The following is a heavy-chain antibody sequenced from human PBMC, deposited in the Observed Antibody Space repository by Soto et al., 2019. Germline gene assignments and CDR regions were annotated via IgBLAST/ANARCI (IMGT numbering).Heavy chain of an antibody. J-gene: IGHJ3*02. D-gene: IGHD3-16*01. V-gene: IGHV3-23*01. CDR3: ASELHLGELFGAFDI. CDR1: GFTFSSYA. CDR2: ISGSGGST. Sequence: PGGSLRLSCAASGFTFSSYAMSWVRQAPGKGLEWVSAISGSGGSTYYADSVKGRFTISRHNSKNTLYLQMNSLRAEDTAVYYCASELHLGELFGAFDIWGQGTMVTVSS.